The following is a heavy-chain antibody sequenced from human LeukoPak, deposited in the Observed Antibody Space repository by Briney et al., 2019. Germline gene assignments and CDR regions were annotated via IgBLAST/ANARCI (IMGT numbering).Heavy chain of an antibody. V-gene: IGHV4-4*07. CDR3: ARDLLFGPDYYYGMDV. CDR2: IYTSGST. CDR1: GGSISSYY. J-gene: IGHJ6*02. D-gene: IGHD3-10*01. Sequence: SETLSLTCTVSGGSISSYYWSWIRQPAGKGLGWIGRIYTSGSTNYNPSLKSRVTMSVDTSKNQFSLKLSSVTAADTAVYYCARDLLFGPDYYYGMDVWGQGTTVTVSS.